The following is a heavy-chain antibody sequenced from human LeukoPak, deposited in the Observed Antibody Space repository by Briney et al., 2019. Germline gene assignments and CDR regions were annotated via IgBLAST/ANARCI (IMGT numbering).Heavy chain of an antibody. CDR3: AMVRGVSQLRYFDY. V-gene: IGHV3-23*01. CDR1: GFNFSNYA. J-gene: IGHJ4*02. Sequence: PGGSLRLSCAAAGFNFSNYAISWVRQAPGKGLEWVSVIGDGDGTTYYADSVKGRFTISRDNSKNTLYLQMNSLRAEDTAVYFCAMVRGVSQLRYFDYWGQGTLVTVSS. CDR2: IGDGDGTT. D-gene: IGHD3-10*01.